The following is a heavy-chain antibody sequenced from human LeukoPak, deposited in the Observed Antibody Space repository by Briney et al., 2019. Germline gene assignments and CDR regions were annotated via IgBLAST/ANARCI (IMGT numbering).Heavy chain of an antibody. CDR1: GFTFSSYE. J-gene: IGHJ4*02. V-gene: IGHV3-48*03. D-gene: IGHD5-12*01. CDR2: ISSSGSTI. Sequence: PGGSLRLSCAASGFTFSSYEMNWVRQAPGKGLEWVSYISSSGSTIYYADSVKGRFTISRDNAKNSLHLQMNSLRAEDTAVYYCASEWQHFDYWGQGTLVTVSS. CDR3: ASEWQHFDY.